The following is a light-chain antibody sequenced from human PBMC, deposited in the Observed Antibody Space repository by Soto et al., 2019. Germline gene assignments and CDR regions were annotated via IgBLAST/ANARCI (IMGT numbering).Light chain of an antibody. CDR1: RHVGNY. CDR3: QQYDNLPLT. V-gene: IGKV1-33*01. Sequence: DIQMTQSPSYLSASIGDRVTITCRASRHVGNYVNWYQQKPGKAPNVLIYDASHLETGVPSRFSGSGSGTDFTFTISSLQPEDIATYFCQQYDNLPLTFGGGTKVDIK. J-gene: IGKJ4*01. CDR2: DAS.